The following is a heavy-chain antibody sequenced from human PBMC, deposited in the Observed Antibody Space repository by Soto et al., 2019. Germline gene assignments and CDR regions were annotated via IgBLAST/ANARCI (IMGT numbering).Heavy chain of an antibody. V-gene: IGHV1-2*02. Sequence: ASVKVSCKASGYTFTGYYMHWVRQAPGQGLEWMGWINPNSGGTNYAQKFQGRVTMTRDTSISTAYMELSRLRSDDTAVYYCAREHGEDYYYYYGMDVWGQGTTVTVSS. CDR3: AREHGEDYYYYYGMDV. D-gene: IGHD4-17*01. J-gene: IGHJ6*02. CDR2: INPNSGGT. CDR1: GYTFTGYY.